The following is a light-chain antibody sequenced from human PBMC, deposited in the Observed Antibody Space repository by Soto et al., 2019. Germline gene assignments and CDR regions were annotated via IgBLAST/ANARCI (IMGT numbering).Light chain of an antibody. Sequence: EIVLTQSPATLSLSPGERATLSCRASQSVSSYLAWYQQKPGQAPRLLIYDASNRATGIPARFSGSGSGTDFTLTISSREPEDFAVYYCQQRRNWPPTCGQGTKREIK. CDR1: QSVSSY. CDR3: QQRRNWPPT. J-gene: IGKJ2*01. CDR2: DAS. V-gene: IGKV3-11*01.